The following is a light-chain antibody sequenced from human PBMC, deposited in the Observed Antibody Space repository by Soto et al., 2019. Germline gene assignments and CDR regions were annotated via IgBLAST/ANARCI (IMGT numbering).Light chain of an antibody. Sequence: DIQMTPSPSTPSGSVLYIVTITCRSSQTISSWLALYQQKPGKAPKLLIYKASTLKSGVPSRFSGSGSGTEFTLTISSLQPDDFATYYCQNYNSYSEEFGQGTKVAIK. CDR1: QTISSW. CDR2: KAS. J-gene: IGKJ1*01. V-gene: IGKV1-5*03. CDR3: QNYNSYSEE.